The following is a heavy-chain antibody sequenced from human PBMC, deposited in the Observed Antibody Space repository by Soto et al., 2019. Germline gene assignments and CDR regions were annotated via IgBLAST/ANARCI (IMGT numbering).Heavy chain of an antibody. V-gene: IGHV4-30-2*01. CDR3: ARAVRGYDSSGTFDY. CDR2: IYHSGST. CDR1: GGSISSGGYS. Sequence: SETLSLTCAVSGGSISSGGYSWSWIRQPPGKGLEWIGYIYHSGSTYYNPSLKSRVTISVDRSKNQFSLKLSSVTAADTAVYYCARAVRGYDSSGTFDYWGQGTLVTSPQ. J-gene: IGHJ4*02. D-gene: IGHD3-22*01.